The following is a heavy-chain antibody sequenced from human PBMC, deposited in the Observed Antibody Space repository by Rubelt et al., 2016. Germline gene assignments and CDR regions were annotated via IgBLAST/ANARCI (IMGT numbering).Heavy chain of an antibody. D-gene: IGHD3-22*01. Sequence: GLEWVSYISSSSSTIYYADSVKGRFTISRDNSKNTLYLQMNSLRAEDTALYYCARGGEYYYDSSGYLDAFDIWGQGTMVTVSS. CDR2: ISSSSSTI. CDR3: ARGGEYYYDSSGYLDAFDI. V-gene: IGHV3-48*01. J-gene: IGHJ3*02.